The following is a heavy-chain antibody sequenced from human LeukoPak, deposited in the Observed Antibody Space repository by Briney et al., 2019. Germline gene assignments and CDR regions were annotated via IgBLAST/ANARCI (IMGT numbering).Heavy chain of an antibody. Sequence: PSETLSLTCTVSGGSISGYYWSWIRQPPGKGLEWIGYIYYSGSTNYNPSLKSRVTISVDTSENQFSLRLSSVTAADTAVYYCARGGYSSRNWFDPWGQGTLVTVSS. CDR2: IYYSGST. J-gene: IGHJ5*02. V-gene: IGHV4-59*01. D-gene: IGHD6-13*01. CDR1: GGSISGYY. CDR3: ARGGYSSRNWFDP.